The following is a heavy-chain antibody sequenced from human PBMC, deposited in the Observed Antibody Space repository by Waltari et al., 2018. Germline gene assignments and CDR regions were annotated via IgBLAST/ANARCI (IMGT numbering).Heavy chain of an antibody. CDR3: ARALEPQGAHDYFDY. Sequence: GQRLEWMGGIIPIFGTANYAQKFQGRVTITADESTSTAYMELSSLRSEDTAVYYCARALEPQGAHDYFDYWGQGTLVTVS. V-gene: IGHV1-69*01. D-gene: IGHD3-16*01. CDR2: IIPIFGTA. J-gene: IGHJ4*02.